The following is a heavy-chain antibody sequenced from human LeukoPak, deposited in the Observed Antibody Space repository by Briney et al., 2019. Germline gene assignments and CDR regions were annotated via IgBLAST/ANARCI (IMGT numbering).Heavy chain of an antibody. Sequence: ASVKVSCKASGYTFTSYAMNWVRQAPGQGLEWMGWINTNTGNPTYAQGFTGRFVFSLDTSVSTAYLQISSLKAEDTAVYYCARAEVVVPAANVEIDYWGQGTLVTVSS. D-gene: IGHD2-2*01. CDR3: ARAEVVVPAANVEIDY. V-gene: IGHV7-4-1*02. CDR1: GYTFTSYA. J-gene: IGHJ4*02. CDR2: INTNTGNP.